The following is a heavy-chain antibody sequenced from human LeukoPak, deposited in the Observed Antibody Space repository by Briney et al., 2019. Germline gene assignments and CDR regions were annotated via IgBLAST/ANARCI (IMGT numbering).Heavy chain of an antibody. CDR3: ARSSDGDYYYYFDC. D-gene: IGHD4-17*01. CDR2: IYSGGST. J-gene: IGHJ4*02. V-gene: IGHV3-66*01. CDR1: GFTVSSNY. Sequence: GGSLRLSCVASGFTVSSNYMSWVRQAPGKGLEWVSVIYSGGSTEYADSVKGRFTVSRDNSKNTLYLQMNSLRAEDTAVYYCARSSDGDYYYYFDCWGQGTLVTVSS.